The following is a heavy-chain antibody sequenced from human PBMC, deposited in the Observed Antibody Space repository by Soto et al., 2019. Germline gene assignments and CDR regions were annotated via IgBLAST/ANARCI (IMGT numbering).Heavy chain of an antibody. D-gene: IGHD3-3*01. CDR1: GFTFSSYA. Sequence: PGGSLRLSCAASGFTFSSYAMSWVRQAPGKGLEWVSAISGSGGSTYYADSVKGRFTISRDNSKNTLYLQMNSLRAEDTAVYYCAKDFWSGYHDNRPFDYWGQGTLVTVSS. CDR2: ISGSGGST. J-gene: IGHJ4*02. CDR3: AKDFWSGYHDNRPFDY. V-gene: IGHV3-23*01.